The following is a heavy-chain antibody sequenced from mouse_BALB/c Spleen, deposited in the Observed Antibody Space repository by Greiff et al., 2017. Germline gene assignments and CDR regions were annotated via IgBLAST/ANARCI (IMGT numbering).Heavy chain of an antibody. V-gene: IGHV3-8*02. Sequence: EVKLQESGPSLVKPSQTLSLTCSVTGDSITSGYWNWIRKFPGNKLEYMGYISYSGSTYYNPSLKSRISITRDTSKNQYYLQLNSVTTEDTATYYCARYYYGSSYNPFADWGQGTLVTVSA. CDR3: ARYYYGSSYNPFAD. J-gene: IGHJ3*01. D-gene: IGHD1-1*01. CDR2: ISYSGST. CDR1: GDSITSGY.